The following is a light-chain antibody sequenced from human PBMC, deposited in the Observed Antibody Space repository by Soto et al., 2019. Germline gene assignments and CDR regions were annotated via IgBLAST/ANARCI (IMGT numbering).Light chain of an antibody. CDR2: KDR. CDR3: QAWDSSTVV. CDR1: KLGDKY. J-gene: IGLJ2*01. V-gene: IGLV3-1*01. Sequence: SSELTQPPSVSVSPGQTASITCSGDKLGDKYACWYQQRPGQSPVLVIYKDRKRPSGIPERFSGSNSGNTATLTISGTQAMDEADYYCQAWDSSTVVFGGGTKLTVL.